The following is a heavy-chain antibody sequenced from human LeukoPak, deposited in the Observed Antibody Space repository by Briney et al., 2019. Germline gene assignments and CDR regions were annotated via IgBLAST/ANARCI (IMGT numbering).Heavy chain of an antibody. CDR3: ASVVADDDGRGVYRSFDY. Sequence: PGGSLRLSCAASGFTFSGDNMSWIRQAPGKGLEWVSHISKSGSVIYYADSVKGRFTISRDNAKNSLYLQLNSLRAEDTAVYYCASVVADDDGRGVYRSFDYWGRGTLVTVSS. CDR2: ISKSGSVI. V-gene: IGHV3-11*01. D-gene: IGHD3-22*01. J-gene: IGHJ2*01. CDR1: GFTFSGDN.